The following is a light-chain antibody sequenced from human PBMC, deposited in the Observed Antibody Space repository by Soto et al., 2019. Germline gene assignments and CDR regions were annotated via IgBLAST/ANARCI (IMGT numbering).Light chain of an antibody. V-gene: IGKV2-30*01. Sequence: GGVTPSPPSLPVTLGPPASLSCRASQSLVYSDGNTYLNWFQQRPGQSPRRLIYKVSNRDSGVPDRFSGSGSGTDFTLKISRVEAEDVGVYYCMSSPGPFTFGPGTKVDIK. J-gene: IGKJ3*01. CDR2: KVS. CDR1: QSLVYSDGNTY. CDR3: MSSPGPFT.